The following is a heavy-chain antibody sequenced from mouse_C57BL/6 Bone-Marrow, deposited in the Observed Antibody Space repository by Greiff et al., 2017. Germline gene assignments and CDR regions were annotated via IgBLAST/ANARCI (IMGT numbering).Heavy chain of an antibody. CDR2: IYPRSGNT. Sequence: QVQLQQSGAELARPGASVKLSCKASGYTFTSYGISWVKQRTGQGLEWIGEIYPRSGNTYYNEKFQGKATLTEDQSSSTAYMELRSLTSEDSAVYFCARRVNYDYLYFDHWGQSTTLTVSS. CDR3: ARRVNYDYLYFDH. V-gene: IGHV1-81*01. CDR1: GYTFTSYG. J-gene: IGHJ2*01. D-gene: IGHD2-4*01.